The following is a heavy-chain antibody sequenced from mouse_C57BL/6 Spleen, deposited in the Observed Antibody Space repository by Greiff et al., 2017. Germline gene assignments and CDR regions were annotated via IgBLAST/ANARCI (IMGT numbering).Heavy chain of an antibody. D-gene: IGHD1-1*02. CDR1: GFTFRDAW. Sequence: EVKLEESGGGLVQPGGSMKLSCAASGFTFRDAWMDWVRQSPEKGLEWVAEIRNKANNHATYYAESVKGRFTISRDDSKSSVYLQMNSLRAEDTGIYYCTRLVDPYYFDYWGQGTTLTVSS. J-gene: IGHJ2*01. CDR3: TRLVDPYYFDY. V-gene: IGHV6-6*01. CDR2: IRNKANNHAT.